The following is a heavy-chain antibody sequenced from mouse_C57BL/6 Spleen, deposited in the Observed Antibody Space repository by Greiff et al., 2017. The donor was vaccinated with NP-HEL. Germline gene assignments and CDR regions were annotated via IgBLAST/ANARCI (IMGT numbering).Heavy chain of an antibody. CDR2: INHNYGTT. Sequence: EVKLVESGPELVKPGASVKISCKASGYSFTDYNMNWVKQSHGKSLEWIGVINHNYGTTSYNQKFKGKATLTLDQSSSTAYMQLNSLTSEDSAVYYCARDYGSLYYFDYWGQGTTLTVSS. D-gene: IGHD1-1*01. V-gene: IGHV1-39*01. CDR3: ARDYGSLYYFDY. J-gene: IGHJ2*01. CDR1: GYSFTDYN.